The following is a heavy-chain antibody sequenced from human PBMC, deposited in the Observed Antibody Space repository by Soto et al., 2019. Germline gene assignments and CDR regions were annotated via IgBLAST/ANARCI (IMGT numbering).Heavy chain of an antibody. J-gene: IGHJ4*02. CDR1: VGSISSYY. Sequence: PSETLSLTCTVSVGSISSYYWSWIRQPAGKGLEWIGRIYTSGSTNYNPSLKSRVTMSVDTSKNQFSLKPSSVTAADTAVYYCARESSGWYAPPIDYWGQGTLVTVSS. V-gene: IGHV4-4*07. CDR2: IYTSGST. D-gene: IGHD6-19*01. CDR3: ARESSGWYAPPIDY.